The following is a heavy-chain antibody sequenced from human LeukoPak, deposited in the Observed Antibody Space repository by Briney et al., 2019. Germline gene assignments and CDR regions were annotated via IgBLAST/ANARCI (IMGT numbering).Heavy chain of an antibody. CDR1: GFTFSSYE. D-gene: IGHD6-19*01. CDR2: ISSSGSTI. Sequence: PGGSLRLSCAASGFTFSSYEMNWVRQAPGKGLEWVSYISSSGSTIYYADSVKGRFTISRDNAKNSLYLQMNGLRAEDTAVYFCARILSSAWGELGYWGQGTLVTVSS. CDR3: ARILSSAWGELGY. J-gene: IGHJ4*02. V-gene: IGHV3-48*03.